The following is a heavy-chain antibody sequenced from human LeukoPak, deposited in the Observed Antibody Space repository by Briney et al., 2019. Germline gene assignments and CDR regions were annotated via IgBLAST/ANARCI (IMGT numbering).Heavy chain of an antibody. Sequence: SETLSLTCTVSGGSMNNYYWSWFRRPPGKGLEWIGEINHSGSTNYNPSLKSRVTISVDTSNNQFSLKLSSVTAADTAVYYCARIGGYTFTRFGMDVWGQGTTVTVSS. CDR2: INHSGST. CDR1: GGSMNNYY. D-gene: IGHD5-18*01. J-gene: IGHJ6*02. V-gene: IGHV4-59*01. CDR3: ARIGGYTFTRFGMDV.